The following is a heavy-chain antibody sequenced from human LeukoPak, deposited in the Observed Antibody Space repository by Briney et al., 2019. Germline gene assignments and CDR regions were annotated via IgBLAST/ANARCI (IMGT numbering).Heavy chain of an antibody. CDR2: ISGSGGGT. D-gene: IGHD2-2*03. J-gene: IGHJ6*03. V-gene: IGHV3-23*01. CDR1: RVTFSNYA. CDR3: AKAAGMDISFRYCYMDV. Sequence: GGSLRLSCAASRVTFSNYAMTWVRQAPGKGLEWVAGISGSGGGTYYADSVKGRFTISRNNSRNTLYLQMNSLRVEDTAIYYCAKAAGMDISFRYCYMDVWGKGTTVTVSS.